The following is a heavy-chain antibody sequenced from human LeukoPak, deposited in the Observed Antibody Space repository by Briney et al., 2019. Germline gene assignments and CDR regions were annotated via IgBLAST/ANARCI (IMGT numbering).Heavy chain of an antibody. Sequence: GGSLRLSCAASGFTVSSNYMSWVRQAPGKGLEWVSVIYSGGSTYYADSVKGRFTISRDNSKNTLYLQMNSLRAEDTAVYYCARELYDSSGSPLDYWGQGIQVTVSS. D-gene: IGHD3-22*01. CDR2: IYSGGST. V-gene: IGHV3-66*01. J-gene: IGHJ4*02. CDR3: ARELYDSSGSPLDY. CDR1: GFTVSSNY.